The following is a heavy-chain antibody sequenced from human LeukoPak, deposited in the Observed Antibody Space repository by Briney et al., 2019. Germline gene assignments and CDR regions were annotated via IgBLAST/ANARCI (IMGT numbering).Heavy chain of an antibody. CDR3: AKVLFSMIVVVITGFDY. Sequence: GSLRLSCAASGFTFSSYAMSWVRQAPGKGLEWVSAISGSGGSTYYADSVKGRFTISGDNSKNTLYLQMNSLRAEDTAVYYCAKVLFSMIVVVITGFDYWGQGTLVTVSS. V-gene: IGHV3-23*01. D-gene: IGHD3-22*01. J-gene: IGHJ4*02. CDR1: GFTFSSYA. CDR2: ISGSGGST.